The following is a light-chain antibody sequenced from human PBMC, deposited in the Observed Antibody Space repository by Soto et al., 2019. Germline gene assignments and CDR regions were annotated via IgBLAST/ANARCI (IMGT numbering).Light chain of an antibody. CDR2: AAS. Sequence: IRLTHSPSSLSASVGDRVTITCRASQGIGSYLAWYQQKPGEAPKLLIFAASTLQSGVPSRFSGSGSGTDFTLTISSLQAEDFATYYCQQLSTYPSTFGGGTKVDIK. J-gene: IGKJ4*01. CDR3: QQLSTYPST. CDR1: QGIGSY. V-gene: IGKV1-9*01.